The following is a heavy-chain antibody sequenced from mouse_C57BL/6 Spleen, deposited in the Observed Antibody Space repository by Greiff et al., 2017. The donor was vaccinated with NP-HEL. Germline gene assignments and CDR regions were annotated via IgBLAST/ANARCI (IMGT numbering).Heavy chain of an antibody. CDR2: INPSSGYT. Sequence: VQRVESGAELAKPGASVKLSCKASGYTFTSYWMHWVKQRPGQGLEWIGYINPSSGYTKYNQKFKDKATLTADKSSSTAYMQLGSLTYEDSAVYYCARWGDNYFDVWGTGTTVTVSS. CDR3: ARWGDNYFDV. CDR1: GYTFTSYW. J-gene: IGHJ1*03. D-gene: IGHD3-3*01. V-gene: IGHV1-7*01.